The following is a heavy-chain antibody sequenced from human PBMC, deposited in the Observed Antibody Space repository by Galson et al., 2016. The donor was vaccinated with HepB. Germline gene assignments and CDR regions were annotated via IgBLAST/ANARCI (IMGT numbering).Heavy chain of an antibody. J-gene: IGHJ4*02. CDR2: ISDSGGST. V-gene: IGHV3-23*01. Sequence: SLRLSCAASGFTFSNYAMSWVRQAPGKGLEWVSGISDSGGSTYFADSVMGRFTISRDNSKNTLYLQMNSLRAEDTAVYYCARRMATITSFDYWGQGTLVTVSS. CDR1: GFTFSNYA. D-gene: IGHD5-24*01. CDR3: ARRMATITSFDY.